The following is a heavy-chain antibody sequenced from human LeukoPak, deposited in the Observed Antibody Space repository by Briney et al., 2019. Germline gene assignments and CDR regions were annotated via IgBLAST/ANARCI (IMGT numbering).Heavy chain of an antibody. CDR2: SDSGNT. Sequence: AESLRLSCAVSGCTLSSYSMSWVRQAPGKGLEWVCASDSGNTYHADSVKGRFTISRDSSKNTLFLQMTRLIPEDAAVYYCAKAPVTTCRGAYCYPFDYWGQGTLVTVSS. V-gene: IGHV3-23*01. CDR3: AKAPVTTCRGAYCYPFDY. CDR1: GCTLSSYS. D-gene: IGHD2-21*01. J-gene: IGHJ4*02.